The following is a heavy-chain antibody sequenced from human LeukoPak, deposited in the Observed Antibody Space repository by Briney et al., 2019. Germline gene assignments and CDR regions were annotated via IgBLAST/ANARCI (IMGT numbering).Heavy chain of an antibody. CDR1: GFTFSTYV. CDR3: AKGNWRYFDY. CDR2: ISGSGGST. D-gene: IGHD1-1*01. V-gene: IGHV3-23*01. J-gene: IGHJ4*02. Sequence: AGGSLRLSCAASGFTFSTYVMSWVRQAPGKGLEWVSGISGSGGSTYYADSVKGRFTISRDNSKNTLYLQMNSLGADDTAVYYCAKGNWRYFDYWGQGTLVTVSS.